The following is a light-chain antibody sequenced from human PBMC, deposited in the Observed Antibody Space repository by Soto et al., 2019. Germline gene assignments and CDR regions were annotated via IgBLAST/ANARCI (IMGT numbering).Light chain of an antibody. Sequence: QSVVTQEPSLTVSPGGTVTLTCASSTGAVTSGYYPNWFQQKPGQAPRALIYSTSNTHSWTPARFSGSLLGGKAALTLSGVQHEDEAEYYCLIYYGGAQVFGGGTKLTVL. CDR1: TGAVTSGYY. CDR2: STS. CDR3: LIYYGGAQV. J-gene: IGLJ2*01. V-gene: IGLV7-43*01.